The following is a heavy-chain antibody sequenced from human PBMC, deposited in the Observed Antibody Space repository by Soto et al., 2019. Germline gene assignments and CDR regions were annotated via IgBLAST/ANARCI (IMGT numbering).Heavy chain of an antibody. V-gene: IGHV2-5*02. J-gene: IGHJ4*02. CDR2: IYWDDDR. CDR3: VHSFYDLSGPFFVDY. Sequence: QITLKESGPTLVKPTQTLTLTCTFSWFSLTTTGVGVGWVRQPPGKALEWLALIYWDDDRRLSPSLKNRLTITRDTSKDQVVLTLTNMDPVDTATYYCVHSFYDLSGPFFVDYWGQGTLVTVSS. D-gene: IGHD3-22*01. CDR1: WFSLTTTGVG.